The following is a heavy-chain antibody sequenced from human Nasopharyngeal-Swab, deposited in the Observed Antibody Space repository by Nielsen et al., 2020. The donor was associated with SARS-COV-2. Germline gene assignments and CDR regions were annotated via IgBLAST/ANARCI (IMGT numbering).Heavy chain of an antibody. D-gene: IGHD6-25*01. CDR3: ASSSSGYSSGWYYYYYMDV. V-gene: IGHV1-18*04. J-gene: IGHJ6*03. CDR1: VYTFTSYG. CDR2: ISAYNGNT. Sequence: ASVKVSCKASVYTFTSYGISWVRQAPGQGLEWMGWISAYNGNTNYAQKLQGRVTMTTDTSTSTAYMELRSLRSDDTAVYYCASSSSGYSSGWYYYYYMDVWGKGTTVTVSS.